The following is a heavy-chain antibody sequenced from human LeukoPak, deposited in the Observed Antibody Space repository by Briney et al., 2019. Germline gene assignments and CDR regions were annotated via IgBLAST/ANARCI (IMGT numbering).Heavy chain of an antibody. CDR2: IYYSGST. CDR1: GGSISSYY. Sequence: SETVSLTCTVSGGSISSYYWSWIRQPPGKGLEWIGYIYYSGSTNYNPSLKSRVTISVDTSKNQFSLKLSSVTAADTAVYYCARGARGYSYGPYYYYYMDVWGKGTTVTVSS. D-gene: IGHD5-18*01. J-gene: IGHJ6*03. CDR3: ARGARGYSYGPYYYYYMDV. V-gene: IGHV4-59*01.